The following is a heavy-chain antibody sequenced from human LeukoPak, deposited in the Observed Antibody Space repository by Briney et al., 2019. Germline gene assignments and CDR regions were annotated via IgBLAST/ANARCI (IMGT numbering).Heavy chain of an antibody. J-gene: IGHJ4*02. CDR3: ARDTSIAAHQY. V-gene: IGHV4-39*07. CDR2: IYYSGST. Sequence: TSETLSLTCTVSGGSISSSSYYWGWIRQPPGKGLEWIGSIYYSGSTYYNPSLKSRVTISVDTSKNQFSLKLSSVTAADTAVYYCARDTSIAAHQYWGQGTLVTVSS. CDR1: GGSISSSSYY. D-gene: IGHD6-6*01.